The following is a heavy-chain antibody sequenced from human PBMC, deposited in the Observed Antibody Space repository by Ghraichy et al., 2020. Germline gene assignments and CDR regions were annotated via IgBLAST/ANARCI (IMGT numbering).Heavy chain of an antibody. J-gene: IGHJ5*02. Sequence: GESLNISCAASGFTVINNFMTWVRQAPGKGLEWVALIYSGGTTSYADSVKGRFTLSRDSSKNMVYLQMNSLRVDDTAVYYCARGGSSSEAGSWGQGTLVTVSS. V-gene: IGHV3-66*01. CDR3: ARGGSSSEAGS. CDR1: GFTVINNF. D-gene: IGHD6-25*01. CDR2: IYSGGTT.